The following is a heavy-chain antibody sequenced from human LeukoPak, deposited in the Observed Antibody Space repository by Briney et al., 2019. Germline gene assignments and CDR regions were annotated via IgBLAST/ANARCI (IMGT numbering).Heavy chain of an antibody. CDR2: ISAYNGNT. D-gene: IGHD1-1*01. V-gene: IGHV1-18*01. Sequence: ASVKVSCKASGYTFTSYGISWVRQAPGQGLEWMGWISAYNGNTNYAQKLQGRVTMTTDTSTSTAYMELRSLRSEDTAVYYCATDGYNWNDAHGFDAFDIWGQGTMVTVSS. J-gene: IGHJ3*02. CDR3: ATDGYNWNDAHGFDAFDI. CDR1: GYTFTSYG.